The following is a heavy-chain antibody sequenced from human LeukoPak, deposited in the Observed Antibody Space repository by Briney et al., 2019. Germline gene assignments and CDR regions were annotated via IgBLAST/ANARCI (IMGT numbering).Heavy chain of an antibody. CDR2: INPNSGGT. Sequence: ASVKVSCKASGYTFTGYYMHWVRQAPGQGLEWMGWINPNSGGTNYAQKLQGRVTMTTDTSTSTAYMELRSLRSDDTAVYYCARVALDTYDFWSGYSLNPKDYFDYWGQGTLVTVSS. CDR3: ARVALDTYDFWSGYSLNPKDYFDY. D-gene: IGHD3-3*01. J-gene: IGHJ4*02. V-gene: IGHV1-2*02. CDR1: GYTFTGYY.